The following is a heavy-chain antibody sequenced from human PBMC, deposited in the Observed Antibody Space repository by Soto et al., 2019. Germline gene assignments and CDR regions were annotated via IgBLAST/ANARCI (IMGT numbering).Heavy chain of an antibody. D-gene: IGHD1-26*01. CDR3: ARDLTDWGYSGSYFRDYYYYGMDV. CDR1: GFTFSSYA. CDR2: ISYDGSNK. V-gene: IGHV3-30-3*01. Sequence: QVQLVESGGGVVQPGRSLRLSCAASGFTFSSYAMHWVRQAPGKGLEWVAVISYDGSNKYYADSVKGRFTIYRDNSKNPPYLQMNSLKAEDTAVYYCARDLTDWGYSGSYFRDYYYYGMDVWGQGTTVTVSS. J-gene: IGHJ6*02.